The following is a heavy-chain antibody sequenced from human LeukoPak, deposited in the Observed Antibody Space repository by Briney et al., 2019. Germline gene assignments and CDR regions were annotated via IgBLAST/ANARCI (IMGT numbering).Heavy chain of an antibody. Sequence: PGGSLRLSCAASGFTVSSNYMSWVRQAPGKGLEWVSVMYSGGSTYYADSVKGRFTISRDNSKNTLYLQMNSLRAEDTAVYYCAREKESSFDYWGQGTLVTVSS. J-gene: IGHJ4*02. D-gene: IGHD3-10*01. CDR1: GFTVSSNY. CDR2: MYSGGST. CDR3: AREKESSFDY. V-gene: IGHV3-53*01.